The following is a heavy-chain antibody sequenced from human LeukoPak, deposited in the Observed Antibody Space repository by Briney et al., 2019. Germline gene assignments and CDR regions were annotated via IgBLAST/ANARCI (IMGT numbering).Heavy chain of an antibody. CDR2: ISGSGGST. CDR1: GFSFSSYA. D-gene: IGHD3-9*01. Sequence: GGSLRLSCAASGFSFSSYAMSGVRQAPGKGREWVSAISGSGGSTYYADSVKGRFTISRDNSKNTLYLQMNSLRAEDTAVYYCARGEEILTGYYYYYYYMDVWGKGTTVTVSS. V-gene: IGHV3-23*01. CDR3: ARGEEILTGYYYYYYYMDV. J-gene: IGHJ6*03.